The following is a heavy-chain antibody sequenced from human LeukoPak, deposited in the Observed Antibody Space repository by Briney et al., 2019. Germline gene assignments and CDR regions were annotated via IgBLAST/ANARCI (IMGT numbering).Heavy chain of an antibody. D-gene: IGHD2-21*02. CDR1: GFTFSSYW. Sequence: GGSLRLSCAASGFTFSSYWMSWIRQAPGKEPQWVSIIYPDGRAFYADSVKGRFTISRDSSRNTLYLQMNSLRADDTALYYCARGRLPNGADNWGQGTLVTVSS. V-gene: IGHV3-53*01. J-gene: IGHJ4*02. CDR2: IYPDGRA. CDR3: ARGRLPNGADN.